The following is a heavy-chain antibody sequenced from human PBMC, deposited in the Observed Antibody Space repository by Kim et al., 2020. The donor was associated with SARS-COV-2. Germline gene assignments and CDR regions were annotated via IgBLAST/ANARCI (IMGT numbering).Heavy chain of an antibody. D-gene: IGHD3-3*01. CDR1: GFTFSSFG. J-gene: IGHJ4*02. CDR2: VSNTGDGT. CDR3: AKGHYTNPH. Sequence: GGSLRLSCAASGFTFSSFGMTWVRQAPGKGLEWVSVVSNTGDGTYYADSVKGRFSISRDNSKNTLYLQMNSLRADDTAIYYCAKGHYTNPHWGQGTLVTVSS. V-gene: IGHV3-23*01.